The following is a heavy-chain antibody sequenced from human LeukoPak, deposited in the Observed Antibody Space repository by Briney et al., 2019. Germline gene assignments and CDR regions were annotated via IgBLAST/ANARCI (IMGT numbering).Heavy chain of an antibody. V-gene: IGHV3-30-3*01. CDR3: AKDRGYSSGWLYDWFDP. CDR1: GSTFSSYA. Sequence: GRSLRLSCAASGSTFSSYAMHWVRQAPGKGLEWVAVISYDGSNKYYADSVKGRFTISRDNSKNTLYLQMNSLRAEDTAVYYCAKDRGYSSGWLYDWFDPWGQGTLVTVSS. J-gene: IGHJ5*02. CDR2: ISYDGSNK. D-gene: IGHD6-19*01.